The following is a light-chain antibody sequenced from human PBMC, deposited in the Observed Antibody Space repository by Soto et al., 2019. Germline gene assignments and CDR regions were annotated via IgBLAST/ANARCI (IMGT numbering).Light chain of an antibody. J-gene: IGKJ2*01. Sequence: EIVMTQSPATLSVSPGERATLSCRANQSVSSNLAWYQQKPGQAPRLLIYGASTRATGIPARFSGSGSGTEFTLTISSLQSEDFAVYYCQQYNNWLMYTFGQGTKLEIK. CDR3: QQYNNWLMYT. CDR1: QSVSSN. V-gene: IGKV3-15*01. CDR2: GAS.